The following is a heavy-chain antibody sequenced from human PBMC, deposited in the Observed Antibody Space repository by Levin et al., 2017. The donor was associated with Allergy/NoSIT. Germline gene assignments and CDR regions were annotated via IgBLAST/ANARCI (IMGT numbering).Heavy chain of an antibody. CDR2: ISGSGGST. V-gene: IGHV3-23*01. J-gene: IGHJ4*02. Sequence: PGESLKISCAASGFTFSSYAMNWVRQAPGKGLEWVSAISGSGGSTYYTDPVKGRFTISRDNSKNTLYLQMNSLRAEDTAVYYCAKDAIAVAGTGPKSLYYFDYWGQGTLVTVSS. CDR3: AKDAIAVAGTGPKSLYYFDY. D-gene: IGHD6-19*01. CDR1: GFTFSSYA.